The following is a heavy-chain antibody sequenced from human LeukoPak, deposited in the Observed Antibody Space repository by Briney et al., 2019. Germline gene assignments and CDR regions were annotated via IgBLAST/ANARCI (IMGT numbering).Heavy chain of an antibody. CDR1: GGTFSSYA. J-gene: IGHJ3*02. CDR2: IIPIFGTA. Sequence: GASVKVSCKASGGTFSSYAISWVRQAPGQGLELMGGIIPIFGTANYAQKFQGRVTITTDESTSTAYMELSSLRSEDTAVYYCARARVFTMVRGVTTDAFDIWGQGTMVTVSS. CDR3: ARARVFTMVRGVTTDAFDI. V-gene: IGHV1-69*05. D-gene: IGHD3-10*01.